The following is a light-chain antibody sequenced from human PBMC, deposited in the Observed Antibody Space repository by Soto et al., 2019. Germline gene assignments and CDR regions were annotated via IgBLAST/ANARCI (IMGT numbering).Light chain of an antibody. CDR3: QQYDILPIT. V-gene: IGKV1-33*01. CDR1: QDIQNY. J-gene: IGKJ5*01. Sequence: IQLTRSPSSLSTYVRDRVTITCQASQDIQNYLNWYQQKPGKAPNLLIYDASNLEIGVPSRFSGSGSGTHFTFTISSLQTEDIGTYYCQQYDILPITFGRGTRLEI. CDR2: DAS.